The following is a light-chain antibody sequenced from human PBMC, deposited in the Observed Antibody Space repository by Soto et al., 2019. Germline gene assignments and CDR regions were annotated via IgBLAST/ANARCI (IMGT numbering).Light chain of an antibody. V-gene: IGKV1-5*03. Sequence: DIQMTQSPSTLSASEGDRVTITCRASQSINNWLAWYQQKPGKAPKLLISKASNLKSGVPSRFSVTGSGTEFTLTISSLQPDDFASYYCQQYDSYPFTFGGGTKVEI. J-gene: IGKJ4*01. CDR2: KAS. CDR1: QSINNW. CDR3: QQYDSYPFT.